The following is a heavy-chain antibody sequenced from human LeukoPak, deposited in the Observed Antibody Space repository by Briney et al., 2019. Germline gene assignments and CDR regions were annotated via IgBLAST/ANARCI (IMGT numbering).Heavy chain of an antibody. J-gene: IGHJ4*02. Sequence: SHTLSLTCTVSGGSISSYYCSSIRHPPGKWLEWIGTIHYSGPTHYNRSLKSRVTLSVGTSKNQFSLRLRSVTAADTAVYYCGRRTTESYSDYWGQGTLVTVST. V-gene: IGHV4-39*01. CDR3: GRRTTESYSDY. D-gene: IGHD1-1*01. CDR1: GGSISSYY. CDR2: IHYSGPT.